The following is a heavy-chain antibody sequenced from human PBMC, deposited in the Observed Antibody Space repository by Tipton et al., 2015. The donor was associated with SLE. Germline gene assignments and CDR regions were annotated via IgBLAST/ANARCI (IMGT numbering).Heavy chain of an antibody. Sequence: TLSLTCTVSGGSISSGSYYWSWIRQPAGKGLEWIGYIYTSGSTYYNPSLKSRVTISVDTSKNQFSLKLSSVTAADTAVYYCARGLLRVKGGFDYWGQGTLVTVSS. J-gene: IGHJ4*02. V-gene: IGHV4-61*09. CDR3: ARGLLRVKGGFDY. CDR1: GGSISSGSYY. D-gene: IGHD2-21*02. CDR2: IYTSGST.